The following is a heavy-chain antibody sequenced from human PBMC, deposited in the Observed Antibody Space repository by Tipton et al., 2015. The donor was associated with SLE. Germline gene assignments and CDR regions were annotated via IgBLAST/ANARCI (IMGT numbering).Heavy chain of an antibody. CDR2: IYYSGST. CDR1: GGSISSSSYY. V-gene: IGHV4-39*07. D-gene: IGHD2-21*02. CDR3: AKDLTQYYYAMDV. Sequence: LRLSCTVSGGSISSSSYYWGWIRQPPGKGLEWIGSIYYSGSTYYNPSLKSRVTISVDTSKNQFSLKLSSVTAADTAVYYCAKDLTQYYYAMDVWGQGTTVTVSS. J-gene: IGHJ6*02.